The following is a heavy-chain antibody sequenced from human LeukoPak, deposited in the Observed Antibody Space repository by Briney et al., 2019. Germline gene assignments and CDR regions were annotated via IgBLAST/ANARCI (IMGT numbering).Heavy chain of an antibody. V-gene: IGHV4-59*01. CDR1: AGSISGYF. CDR2: IFYSGST. CDR3: ASSGGSRDWFDP. D-gene: IGHD2-15*01. Sequence: PSETLSLTCTVSAGSISGYFWSWIRQPPGKGLEWIGYIFYSGSTNYNPSLKSRVTITVDTSKNQLSLKLSSVTAADTAVYYCASSGGSRDWFDPWGQGTLVTVSS. J-gene: IGHJ5*02.